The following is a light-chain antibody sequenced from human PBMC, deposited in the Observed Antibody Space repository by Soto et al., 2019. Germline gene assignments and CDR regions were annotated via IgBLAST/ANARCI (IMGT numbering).Light chain of an antibody. J-gene: IGKJ2*01. CDR2: KAS. Sequence: DIQMTQSPSTLSASVGDRVTITCRASQYIDTWLAWFQQKPGKAPKLLICKASSLESGVPSRFSGSGSGTEFTLTISSLQPDDFATYYCQQYNSYSYTFGQGIKLEIK. V-gene: IGKV1-5*03. CDR3: QQYNSYSYT. CDR1: QYIDTW.